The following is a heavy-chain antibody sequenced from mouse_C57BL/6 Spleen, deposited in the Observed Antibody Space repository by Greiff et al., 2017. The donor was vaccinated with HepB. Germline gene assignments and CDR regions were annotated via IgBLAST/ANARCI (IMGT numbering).Heavy chain of an antibody. D-gene: IGHD2-1*01. CDR2: VYPGDGDT. CDR3: ARGGDIYYGNYGY. Sequence: QVQLQQSGPELVKPGASVKISCKASGYAFTSSWMNWVKQRPGKGLEWIGRVYPGDGDTNYNGKFKGKATLTADQSSSTAYMQLSSLTSEDSAVYYCARGGDIYYGNYGYWGQGTTHTVSS. J-gene: IGHJ2*01. CDR1: GYAFTSSW. V-gene: IGHV1-82*01.